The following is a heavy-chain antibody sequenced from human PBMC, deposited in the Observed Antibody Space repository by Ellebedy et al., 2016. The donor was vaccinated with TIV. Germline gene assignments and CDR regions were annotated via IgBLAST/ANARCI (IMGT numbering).Heavy chain of an antibody. CDR3: ARGSSNWLPRD. J-gene: IGHJ4*02. CDR1: GGSISSQA. V-gene: IGHV1-69*13. D-gene: IGHD4-11*01. CDR2: IIPLYGAA. Sequence: ASVKVSXXSSGGSISSQAFTWVRLAPGQGLEWMGGIIPLYGAAHYAQNFNGRVTITAAESTGTLYMELWSLTSDDTAVYFCARGSSNWLPRDWGQGTLVTASS.